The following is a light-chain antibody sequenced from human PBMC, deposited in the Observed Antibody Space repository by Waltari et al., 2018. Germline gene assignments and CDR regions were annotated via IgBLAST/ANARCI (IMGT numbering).Light chain of an antibody. CDR2: GAS. CDR3: QQYDNWPPLT. CDR1: QSVSNN. J-gene: IGKJ4*01. Sequence: EIVMTRSPATLSVSPGERAILSCRASQSVSNNLAWYQQKPGQAPRLLIYGASTRATGIPARFRGSGSGTEFILTISSLQSEDFAVYFCQQYDNWPPLTFGGGTKVEIK. V-gene: IGKV3-15*01.